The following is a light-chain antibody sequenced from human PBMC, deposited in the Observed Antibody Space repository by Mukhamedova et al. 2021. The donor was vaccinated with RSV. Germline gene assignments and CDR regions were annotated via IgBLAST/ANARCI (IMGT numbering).Light chain of an antibody. V-gene: IGKV1-39*01. J-gene: IGKJ4*01. Sequence: WYQRRVHGKAPKLLIYTASSLYTGVPSRFSGGGSGTDFTLTISSLQPEDFATYHCQQSYNEPFTFGGGTRWRSN. CDR2: TAS. CDR3: QQSYNEPFT.